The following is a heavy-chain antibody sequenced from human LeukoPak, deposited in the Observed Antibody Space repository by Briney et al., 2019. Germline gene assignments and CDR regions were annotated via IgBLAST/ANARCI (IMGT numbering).Heavy chain of an antibody. D-gene: IGHD6-19*01. CDR1: GGSISSSSYY. CDR2: IYYSGTT. J-gene: IGHJ4*02. V-gene: IGHV4-39*01. Sequence: SETLSLTCTVSGGSISSSSYYWGWIRQPPGKGLEWIGSIYYSGTTYYNPSLKSRVTISVDTSKNQFSLKLSSETAADTAVYYCARQTSSGGWLYYFDYWGQGTLVTVSS. CDR3: ARQTSSGGWLYYFDY.